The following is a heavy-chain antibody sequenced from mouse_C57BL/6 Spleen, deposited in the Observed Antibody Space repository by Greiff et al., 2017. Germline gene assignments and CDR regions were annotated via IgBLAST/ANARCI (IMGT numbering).Heavy chain of an antibody. J-gene: IGHJ4*01. Sequence: VQLQESGAELVRPGASVTLSCKASGYTFTDYEMHWVKQTPVHGLEWIGAIDPETGGTAYNQKFKGKAILTADKSSSTAYMELRSLTSEDSAVYYCTKDGYAMDYWGQGTSVTVSS. D-gene: IGHD2-3*01. CDR2: IDPETGGT. CDR3: TKDGYAMDY. CDR1: GYTFTDYE. V-gene: IGHV1-15*01.